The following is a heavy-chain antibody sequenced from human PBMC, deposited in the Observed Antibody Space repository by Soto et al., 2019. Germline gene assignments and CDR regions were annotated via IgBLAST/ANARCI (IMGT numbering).Heavy chain of an antibody. D-gene: IGHD2-2*01. V-gene: IGHV3-30-3*01. Sequence: GGSLRLSCAASGFTFSSYAMNWVRQAPGKGLEWVALISYDGSNKYYADSVRGRFTISRDSSTNTLFLQMNSLRAADTAVYYCGRCSSTSCHLGSDYWGQGTLVTVSS. CDR3: GRCSSTSCHLGSDY. CDR2: ISYDGSNK. J-gene: IGHJ4*02. CDR1: GFTFSSYA.